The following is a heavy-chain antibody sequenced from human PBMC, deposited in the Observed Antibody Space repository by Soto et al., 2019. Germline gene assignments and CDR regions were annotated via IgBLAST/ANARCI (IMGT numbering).Heavy chain of an antibody. CDR2: IWYDGRNE. Sequence: PGGSLRLSCVASGFTFSSYGMHWVRQAPGKGLEWVAFIWYDGRNENYTDSVEGRFSISRDNSKNTLFLQMNSLRVDDTAVYYCARGTATDGLDSWGQGTLVTVSS. J-gene: IGHJ5*01. V-gene: IGHV3-33*01. CDR3: ARGTATDGLDS. D-gene: IGHD2-21*02. CDR1: GFTFSSYG.